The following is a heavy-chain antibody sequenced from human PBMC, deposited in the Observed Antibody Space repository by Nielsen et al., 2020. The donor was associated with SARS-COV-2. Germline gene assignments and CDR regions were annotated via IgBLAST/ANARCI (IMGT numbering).Heavy chain of an antibody. CDR2: ISSSSSYT. Sequence: GESLKISCAASGFSFSDYYMSWVRQAPGKGLEWVSYISSSSSYTDYADSVKGRFTISRDNAKNSLYLQMHSLRAEDTAIYYCAKDGGSGIGGIKNWFDPWGQGTLVTVTS. J-gene: IGHJ5*02. D-gene: IGHD3-10*01. CDR1: GFSFSDYY. CDR3: AKDGGSGIGGIKNWFDP. V-gene: IGHV3-11*06.